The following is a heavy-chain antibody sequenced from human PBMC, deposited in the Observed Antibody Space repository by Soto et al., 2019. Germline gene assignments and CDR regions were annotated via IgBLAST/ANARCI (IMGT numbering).Heavy chain of an antibody. CDR2: IIPIFGTA. CDR1: GGTFSSYA. V-gene: IGHV1-69*01. J-gene: IGHJ6*02. Sequence: QVQLVQSGAEVKKPGSSVKVSCKASGGTFSSYAISWVRQAPGQGLEWMGGIIPIFGTANYAQKFQGRVTITADESTSTAYMELSSLRSEDTAVYYCARVSHDYDFWSGPTYYYYGMDVWGQGTTVTVSS. D-gene: IGHD3-3*01. CDR3: ARVSHDYDFWSGPTYYYYGMDV.